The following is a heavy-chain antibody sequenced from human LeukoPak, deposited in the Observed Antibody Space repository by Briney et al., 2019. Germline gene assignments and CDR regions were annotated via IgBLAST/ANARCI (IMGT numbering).Heavy chain of an antibody. CDR3: ARGVGYYDSSGYGY. V-gene: IGHV1-18*01. J-gene: IGHJ4*02. D-gene: IGHD3-22*01. Sequence: ASVKVSCKASGYTFTSYGISWVRQAPGQGLEWMGWISAYNGNTNYAQKLQGRVTMTTDASTSTAYMELRSLRSDDTAVYYCARGVGYYDSSGYGYWGQGTLVTVSS. CDR1: GYTFTSYG. CDR2: ISAYNGNT.